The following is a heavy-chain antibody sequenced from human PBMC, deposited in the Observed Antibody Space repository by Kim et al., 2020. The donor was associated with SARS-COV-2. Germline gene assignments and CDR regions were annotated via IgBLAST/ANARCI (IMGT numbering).Heavy chain of an antibody. D-gene: IGHD1-26*01. Sequence: ASVKVSCKTSGYIFSIYGFSWVRQAPGQGPEWTGWINTKDGDTKYVQKFQDRVTMTTDSSTSTAYMELRSLKFDDTAVYYCVWGTWVEVNDYWGQGTLVT. J-gene: IGHJ4*02. V-gene: IGHV1-18*01. CDR2: INTKDGDT. CDR1: GYIFSIYG. CDR3: VWGTWVEVNDY.